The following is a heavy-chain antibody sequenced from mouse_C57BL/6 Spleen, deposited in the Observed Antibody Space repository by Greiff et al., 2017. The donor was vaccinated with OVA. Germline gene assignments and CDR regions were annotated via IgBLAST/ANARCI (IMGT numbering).Heavy chain of an antibody. J-gene: IGHJ1*03. CDR2: INPSTGGT. CDR1: GYSFTGYY. V-gene: IGHV1-42*01. Sequence: VQLQQSGPELVKPGASVKISCKASGYSFTGYYMNWVKQSPEKSLEWIGEINPSTGGTTYNQKFKAKAPLTVDKSSSTAYMQLKSLTSEDSAVYYCARGYSNYSGYWYFDVWGTGTTVTVSS. D-gene: IGHD2-5*01. CDR3: ARGYSNYSGYWYFDV.